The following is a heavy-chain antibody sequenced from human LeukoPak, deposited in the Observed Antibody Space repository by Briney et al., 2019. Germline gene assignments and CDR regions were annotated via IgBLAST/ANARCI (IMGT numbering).Heavy chain of an antibody. J-gene: IGHJ4*02. Sequence: GASVKVSCKASGYTLTGYYMHWVRQAPGQGLEWMGWINPNSGGTNYAQKFQGRVTMTRDTSISTAYMELSRLRSDDTAVYYCARDLGYCSGGSCYSVWFDYWGQGTLVTVSS. D-gene: IGHD2-15*01. CDR1: GYTLTGYY. V-gene: IGHV1-2*02. CDR2: INPNSGGT. CDR3: ARDLGYCSGGSCYSVWFDY.